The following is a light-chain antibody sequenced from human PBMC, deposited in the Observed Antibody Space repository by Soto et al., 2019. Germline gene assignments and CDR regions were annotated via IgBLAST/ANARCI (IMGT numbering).Light chain of an antibody. CDR3: QQYNVYPLT. CDR1: QSISSW. Sequence: DIQMTQSPSTLSASVGDRVTITCRASQSISSWLAWYQHKPGKAPKLLIYKASSLESGVPSRFRGSGSGTEFTITISSLQPDAFATYYCQQYNVYPLTFGGGTKVEIK. V-gene: IGKV1-5*03. J-gene: IGKJ4*01. CDR2: KAS.